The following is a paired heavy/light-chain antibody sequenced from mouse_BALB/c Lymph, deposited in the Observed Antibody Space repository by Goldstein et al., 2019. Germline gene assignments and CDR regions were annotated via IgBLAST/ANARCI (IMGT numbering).Heavy chain of an antibody. CDR3: AREGYDPHY. J-gene: IGHJ2*01. CDR1: GYTFTDYV. D-gene: IGHD2-2*01. CDR2: IYPGSGST. V-gene: IGHV1-81*01. Sequence: QVQLQQSGPELVKPGASVKMSCKASGYTFTDYVISWVKQRTGQGLEWIGEIYPGSGSTYYNEKFKGKATLTADKSSNTAYMQLSSLTSEDSAVYFCAREGYDPHYWGQGTTLTVSS.
Light chain of an antibody. V-gene: IGKV8-21*01. J-gene: IGKJ1*01. CDR2: WAS. CDR1: QSLLNSRTRKNY. CDR3: KQSYNLRT. Sequence: DIVMSQSPSSLAVSAGEKVTMSCKSSQSLLNSRTRKNYLAWYQQKPGQSPKLLIYWASTRESGVPDRFTGSGSGTDFTLTISSVQAEDLAVYYCKQSYNLRTFGGGTKLEIK.